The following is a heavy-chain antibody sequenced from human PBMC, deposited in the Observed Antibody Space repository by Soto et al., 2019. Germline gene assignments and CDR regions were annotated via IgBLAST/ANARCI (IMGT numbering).Heavy chain of an antibody. Sequence: EVKLLESGGGLVQPGGSLRLSCAASGFTCSSYAMSWVRQDPGKGLEWVSAISGSGGSTYYADSVKGRFTISRDNSKNTLYLQMNSLTAEDTAVYYCAQAHDSSGYVSWGQGTLVTVSS. CDR1: GFTCSSYA. D-gene: IGHD3-22*01. J-gene: IGHJ4*02. V-gene: IGHV3-23*01. CDR2: ISGSGGST. CDR3: AQAHDSSGYVS.